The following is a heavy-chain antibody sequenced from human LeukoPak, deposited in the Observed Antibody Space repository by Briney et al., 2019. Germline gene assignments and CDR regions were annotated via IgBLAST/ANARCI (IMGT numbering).Heavy chain of an antibody. V-gene: IGHV3-30*02. J-gene: IGHJ5*02. D-gene: IGHD3-10*01. CDR3: ARARNSGGITMIRGVKDRGWFDP. Sequence: PGESLRLSCAASGFTFSNYGMHWVRQAPGKGLEWVAFIRYDGSNKSYADSVKGRFTISRDNSKNTLYLQMNSLRADYTDVYYCARARNSGGITMIRGVKDRGWFDPWGQGTLVTVSS. CDR1: GFTFSNYG. CDR2: IRYDGSNK.